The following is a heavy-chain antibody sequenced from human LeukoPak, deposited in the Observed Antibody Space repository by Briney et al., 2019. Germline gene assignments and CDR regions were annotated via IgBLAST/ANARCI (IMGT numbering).Heavy chain of an antibody. Sequence: GGSLRLSCAASGFTFSSYGMHWVRQAPGKGLEWVAFIRYDGSNKYYADSVKGRFTISRDNSKNTLYLQMNSLRGEDRAVYYCAKDLEYCSSTSCYDYYYGMDVWGQGTTVTVSS. CDR1: GFTFSSYG. V-gene: IGHV3-30*02. CDR3: AKDLEYCSSTSCYDYYYGMDV. D-gene: IGHD2-2*01. CDR2: IRYDGSNK. J-gene: IGHJ6*02.